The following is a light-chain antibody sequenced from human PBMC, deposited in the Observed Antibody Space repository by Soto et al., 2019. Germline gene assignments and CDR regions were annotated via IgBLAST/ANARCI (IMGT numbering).Light chain of an antibody. CDR3: HQCASSPTT. V-gene: IGKV3-20*01. CDR2: GAS. J-gene: IGKJ1*01. Sequence: VFRLSPGTLPLPAGERATLCCRASQSITSSYLAWYQQKPGQAPRLLISGASYRATGIPDRFSGSGSGTDFTLTISRLEPEDFAVYYCHQCASSPTTFGQGTKVDI. CDR1: QSITSSY.